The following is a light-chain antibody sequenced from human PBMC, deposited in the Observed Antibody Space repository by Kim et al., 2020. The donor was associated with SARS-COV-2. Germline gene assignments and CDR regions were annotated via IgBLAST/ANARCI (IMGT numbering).Light chain of an antibody. V-gene: IGKV3-20*01. CDR2: VAS. CDR3: QQYNASPWT. CDR1: HRLANNF. Sequence: EIIMTQSPVTLSLSPGDRAAISCRASHRLANNFLAWYQQKPGQAPRLLISVASNRATGIPDRFAGSGSGKDFTLTISRLEADDFAVYYCQQYNASPWTFGQGTKLEIK. J-gene: IGKJ1*01.